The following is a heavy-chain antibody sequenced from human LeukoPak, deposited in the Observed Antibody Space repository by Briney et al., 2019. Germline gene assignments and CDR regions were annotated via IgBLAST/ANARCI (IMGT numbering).Heavy chain of an antibody. D-gene: IGHD3-10*01. CDR2: ISYDGSNK. Sequence: GGSLRLSCAASGFTFSSYGMHWVRQAPGKGLEWVAVISYDGSNKYYADSVKGRFTISRDNSKNTLYLQMNSLRAEDTAVYYCAKERGATYYYGSGKYYYYGMDVWGQGTTVTVSS. J-gene: IGHJ6*02. CDR3: AKERGATYYYGSGKYYYYGMDV. V-gene: IGHV3-30*18. CDR1: GFTFSSYG.